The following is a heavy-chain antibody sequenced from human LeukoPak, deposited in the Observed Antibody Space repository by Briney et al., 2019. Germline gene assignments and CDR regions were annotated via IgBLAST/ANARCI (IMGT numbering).Heavy chain of an antibody. Sequence: QPGWSLRPSCAASGFRFSGYWMHWVRQAPGKGLVWVSHIDSEGGSTNYADSVKGRFTISRDNARNTLYLQMNSLRAEDTAVYYCARALRLAVNLDYWGQGTLVSVSS. D-gene: IGHD6-19*01. V-gene: IGHV3-74*01. CDR2: IDSEGGST. J-gene: IGHJ4*01. CDR1: GFRFSGYW. CDR3: ARALRLAVNLDY.